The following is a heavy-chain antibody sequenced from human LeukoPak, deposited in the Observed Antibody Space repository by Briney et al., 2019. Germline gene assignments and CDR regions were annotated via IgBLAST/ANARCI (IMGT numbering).Heavy chain of an antibody. Sequence: ASVKVSCKASGYAFTSYDINWVRQATGQGLEWMGWMNPNSGNTGYAQKFQGRVTMTRNTSISTAYMELSSLRSEDTAVYYCARAPGIAVAGTFVNYWGQGTLVTVSS. D-gene: IGHD6-19*01. V-gene: IGHV1-8*01. J-gene: IGHJ4*02. CDR1: GYAFTSYD. CDR3: ARAPGIAVAGTFVNY. CDR2: MNPNSGNT.